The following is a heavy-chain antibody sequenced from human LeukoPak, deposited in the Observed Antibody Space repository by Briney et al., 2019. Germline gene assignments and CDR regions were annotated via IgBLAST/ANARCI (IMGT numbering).Heavy chain of an antibody. V-gene: IGHV1-2*02. Sequence: ASVKVSCKASGYTFTDYSVHGVRQAPGQGLEWMGWIDPKSGDTKYAQRFLGRVTMTRDTSISTAYMEVTRLRSDDTAVYFCARAGTGWSYDALDIWGQVTMVIVSS. J-gene: IGHJ3*02. CDR2: IDPKSGDT. D-gene: IGHD6-19*01. CDR3: ARAGTGWSYDALDI. CDR1: GYTFTDYS.